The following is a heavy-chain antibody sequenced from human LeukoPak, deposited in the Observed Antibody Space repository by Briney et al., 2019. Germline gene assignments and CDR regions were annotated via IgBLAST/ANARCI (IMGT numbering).Heavy chain of an antibody. V-gene: IGHV3-11*01. CDR1: GFTFSDYY. CDR2: ISSSGSTI. CDR3: AGAYYYDSSGYPYYFDY. Sequence: PGGSPRLSCAASGFTFSDYYMSWIRQAPGKGLEWVSYISSSGSTIYYADSVKGRFTISRDNAKNSLYLQMNSLRAEDTAVYYCAGAYYYDSSGYPYYFDYWGQGTLVTVSS. J-gene: IGHJ4*02. D-gene: IGHD3-22*01.